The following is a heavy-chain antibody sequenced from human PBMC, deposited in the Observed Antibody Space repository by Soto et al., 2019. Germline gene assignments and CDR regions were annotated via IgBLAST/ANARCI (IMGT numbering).Heavy chain of an antibody. CDR3: ARDCSGGSCYAEPFDP. CDR2: ISAYNGNT. CDR1: GYTFTSYG. V-gene: IGHV1-18*01. Sequence: ASVKVSFKASGYTFTSYGISWVRQAPGQGLEWMGWISAYNGNTNYAQKLQGRVTMTTDTSTSTAYMELRSLRSDDTAVYYCARDCSGGSCYAEPFDPWGQGTLVTVSS. D-gene: IGHD2-15*01. J-gene: IGHJ5*02.